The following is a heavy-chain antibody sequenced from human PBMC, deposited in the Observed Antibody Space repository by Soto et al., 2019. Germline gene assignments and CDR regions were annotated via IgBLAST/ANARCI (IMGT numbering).Heavy chain of an antibody. CDR1: GYTFTGYY. V-gene: IGHV1-2*04. CDR2: INPNSGGT. CDR3: ARAYRSTDAFDI. J-gene: IGHJ3*02. Sequence: ASVKVSCKASGYTFTGYYMHWVRQAPGQGLEWMGWINPNSGGTNYAQKFQGCVTMTRDTSISTAYMELSRLRSDDTAVYYCARAYRSTDAFDIWGQGTMVTVSS. D-gene: IGHD6-13*01.